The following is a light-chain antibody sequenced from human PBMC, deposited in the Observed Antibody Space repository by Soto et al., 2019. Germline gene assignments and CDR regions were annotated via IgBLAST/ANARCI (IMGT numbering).Light chain of an antibody. CDR1: QSVSSN. J-gene: IGKJ1*01. V-gene: IGKV3-15*01. CDR2: GAS. CDR3: QQYNNWPPET. Sequence: EIVMTQSLATLSVSPGKRATLSCTASQSVSSNLAWYQQKPGQAPRLLIYGASTRATGIPARFSGSGSGTEFTLTISSLQSEDFAVYYYQQYNNWPPETFGQGTKVEIK.